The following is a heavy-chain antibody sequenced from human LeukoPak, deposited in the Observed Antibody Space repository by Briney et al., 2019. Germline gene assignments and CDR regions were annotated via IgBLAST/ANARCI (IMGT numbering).Heavy chain of an antibody. CDR3: ARVSYDFWSGQGGYYFDY. J-gene: IGHJ4*02. D-gene: IGHD3-3*01. CDR1: GGSISSYY. V-gene: IGHV4-59*01. Sequence: SETLPLTCTVSGGSISSYYWSWIRQPPGKGLEWIGYIYYSGSTNYNPSLKSRVTISVDTSKNQFSLKLSSVTAADTAVYYCARVSYDFWSGQGGYYFDYWGQGTLVTVSS. CDR2: IYYSGST.